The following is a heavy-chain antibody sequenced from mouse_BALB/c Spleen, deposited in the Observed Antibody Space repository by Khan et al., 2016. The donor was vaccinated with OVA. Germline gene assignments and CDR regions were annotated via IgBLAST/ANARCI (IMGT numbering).Heavy chain of an antibody. CDR2: INPSNSYT. J-gene: IGHJ3*01. CDR3: AREGAYYRSDGWFAY. V-gene: IGHV1-4*01. D-gene: IGHD2-14*01. CDR1: GYTFTSYT. Sequence: QMQLEESGAELARPGASVKMSCKASGYTFTSYTMHWIKQRPGQGLEWIGYINPSNSYTNYNQKFKDKATLTADKSSSTAYMQLSSLTSEDSAVYYCAREGAYYRSDGWFAYRGQGTLVTVSA.